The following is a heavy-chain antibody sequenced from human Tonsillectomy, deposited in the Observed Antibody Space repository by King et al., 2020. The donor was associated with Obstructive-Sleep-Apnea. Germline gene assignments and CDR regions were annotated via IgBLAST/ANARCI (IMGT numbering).Heavy chain of an antibody. CDR2: ITPNTWNP. V-gene: IGHV7-4-1*02. CDR3: ARMGGGIKWSFDY. Sequence: VQLVESGSELRKPGASVRVSCKASGYTFTTYGMHWVRQAPGQGLEWMGWITPNTWNPTFSQGFTGRFGFSLDTSVSTAYLQINSLKAEDSAVYYCARMGGGIKWSFDYWGQGTLVSVSS. CDR1: GYTFTTYG. J-gene: IGHJ4*02. D-gene: IGHD3-16*01.